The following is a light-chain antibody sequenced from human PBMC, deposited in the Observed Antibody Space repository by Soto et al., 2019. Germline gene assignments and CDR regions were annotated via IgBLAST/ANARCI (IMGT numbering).Light chain of an antibody. CDR3: QHRGKWPRT. J-gene: IGKJ2*01. Sequence: EIVLTQSPATLSLSPGERATLSCWASQSVSSYLAWYQQKPGQAPRLLIYGASNRATGIPARFSGSGSGTDFTLTISSLEPEDFAVYYCQHRGKWPRTFGQGTKLEIK. CDR1: QSVSSY. V-gene: IGKV3-11*01. CDR2: GAS.